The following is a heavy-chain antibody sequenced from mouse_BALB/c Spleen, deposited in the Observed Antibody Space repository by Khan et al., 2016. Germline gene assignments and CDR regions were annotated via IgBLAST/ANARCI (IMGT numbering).Heavy chain of an antibody. CDR1: GYSITSDYA. V-gene: IGHV3-2*02. D-gene: IGHD2-4*01. Sequence: EVQLQESGPGLVKPSQSLSLTCTVTGYSITSDYAWYWIRQFPGNKLEWMGYISYSGSTSYNPSLKSRISITRDTSKNQFFLQLNSVTTEDTATYYCARSMITTGFAYWGQGTLVTVSA. CDR2: ISYSGST. J-gene: IGHJ3*01. CDR3: ARSMITTGFAY.